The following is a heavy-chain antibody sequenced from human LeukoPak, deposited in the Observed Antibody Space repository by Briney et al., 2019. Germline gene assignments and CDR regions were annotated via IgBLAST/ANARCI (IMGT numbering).Heavy chain of an antibody. CDR2: FDPEDGET. CDR1: GYTLTELS. J-gene: IGHJ5*02. V-gene: IGHV1-24*01. Sequence: ASVKVSCKVSGYTLTELSTHWVRQAPGKGLEWMGGFDPEDGETIYAQKFQGRVTMTEDTSTDTAYMELSSLRSEDTAVYYCATGYSSGWTWYNWFDPWGQGTLVTVSS. CDR3: ATGYSSGWTWYNWFDP. D-gene: IGHD6-19*01.